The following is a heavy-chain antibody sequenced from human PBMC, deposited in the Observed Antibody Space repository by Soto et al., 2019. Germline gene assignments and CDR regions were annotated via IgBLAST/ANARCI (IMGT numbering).Heavy chain of an antibody. J-gene: IGHJ4*02. CDR3: ARGYYDTVTGYYYFDY. CDR2: IIPILGIA. V-gene: IGHV1-69*02. Sequence: QVQLVQSGAEVKKPGSSVKVSCKASGGTFSSYTISWVRQAPGQGLEWMGRIIPILGIANYAQKFQGRVTITAAKSTSTAYMELSSLRSEDTAVYYCARGYYDTVTGYYYFDYWGQGTLVTVSS. D-gene: IGHD3-9*01. CDR1: GGTFSSYT.